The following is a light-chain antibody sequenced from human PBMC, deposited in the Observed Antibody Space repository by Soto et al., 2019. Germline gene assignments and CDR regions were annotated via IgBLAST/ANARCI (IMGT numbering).Light chain of an antibody. J-gene: IGKJ1*01. CDR2: GAS. CDR1: QSISTK. Sequence: IVMTQSPATLSVSPGERATLSCRASQSISTKLAWYQQKPGQAPRLLIYGASIRATGIPDRFSGSGSGTDFTLTISRLEPEDFAVYYCQQYGTSPRTFGQGTKVDNK. V-gene: IGKV3-20*01. CDR3: QQYGTSPRT.